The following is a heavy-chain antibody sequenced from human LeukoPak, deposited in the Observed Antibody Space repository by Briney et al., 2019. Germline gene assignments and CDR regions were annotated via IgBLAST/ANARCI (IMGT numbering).Heavy chain of an antibody. CDR3: ARDGYYYDSSGYGLDY. D-gene: IGHD3-22*01. CDR1: GFTFSDYN. Sequence: LRLSRAASGFTFSDYNTSSIRQAPQKRLEWIGRIYTSGRTTYNPSPKSRVTMSVDTSKNQFSLKLSSVTAADTAVYYCARDGYYYDSSGYGLDYWGQGALVTVSS. CDR2: IYTSGRT. V-gene: IGHV4-4*07. J-gene: IGHJ4*02.